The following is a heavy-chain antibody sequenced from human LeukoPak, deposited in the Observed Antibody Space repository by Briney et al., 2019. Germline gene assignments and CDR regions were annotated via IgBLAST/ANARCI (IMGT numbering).Heavy chain of an antibody. CDR3: TREYWGIDY. Sequence: GGSLGLSCAASGFVFTTYTMSWVRQAPGKGLEWVANIKEDESERNYVDSVKGRFTISRDNAKNFMYLEMNSLRVEDTAIYYCTREYWGIDYWGQGVLVTVSS. D-gene: IGHD3-16*01. CDR1: GFVFTTYT. CDR2: IKEDESER. V-gene: IGHV3-7*01. J-gene: IGHJ4*02.